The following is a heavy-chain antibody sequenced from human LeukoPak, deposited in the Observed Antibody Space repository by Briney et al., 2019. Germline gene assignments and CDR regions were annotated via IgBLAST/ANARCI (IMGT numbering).Heavy chain of an antibody. CDR3: ARSHGFGNYFDS. J-gene: IGHJ4*02. D-gene: IGHD3-10*01. V-gene: IGHV3-74*01. CDR1: EFTFINYW. CDR2: IKNDESEV. Sequence: GGFLRLSCATSEFTFINYWMHWVRQAPGKGLVRVTRIKNDESEVTYADSVKGRFTISRDNAKNSLYLQMNSLRAEDTAVYYCARSHGFGNYFDSWGQGTLVTVSS.